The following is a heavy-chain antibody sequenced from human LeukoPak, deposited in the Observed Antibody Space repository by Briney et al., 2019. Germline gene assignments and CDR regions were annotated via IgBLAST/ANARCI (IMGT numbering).Heavy chain of an antibody. CDR3: AKEQLELRRGMEYYYYYMDV. V-gene: IGHV3-30*02. J-gene: IGHJ6*03. D-gene: IGHD1-7*01. CDR2: IRYDGSNK. Sequence: GGSLRLSCAASGFTFSSYGMHWVRQAPGKGLEWVAFIRYDGSNKYYADSVKSRFTISRDNSKNTLYLQMNSLRAEDTAVYYCAKEQLELRRGMEYYYYYMDVWGKGTPVTVSS. CDR1: GFTFSSYG.